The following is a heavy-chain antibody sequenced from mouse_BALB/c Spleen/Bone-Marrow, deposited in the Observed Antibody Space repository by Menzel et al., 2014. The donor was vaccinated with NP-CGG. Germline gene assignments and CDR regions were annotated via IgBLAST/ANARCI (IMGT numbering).Heavy chain of an antibody. CDR2: ISSGSSTI. D-gene: IGHD1-1*01. CDR1: GFTSSSFG. CDR3: VRSGSSSGYFDY. J-gene: IGHJ2*01. V-gene: IGHV5-17*02. Sequence: EVNVVESGGGLVQPGGSRKLSCAASGFTSSSFGMHWVRQAPEKGLEWVAYISSGSSTIYYGDTVMGRFTISRDNPKNTLFLQMTSLRSEDTATYYCVRSGSSSGYFDYWGQGTTLTVSS.